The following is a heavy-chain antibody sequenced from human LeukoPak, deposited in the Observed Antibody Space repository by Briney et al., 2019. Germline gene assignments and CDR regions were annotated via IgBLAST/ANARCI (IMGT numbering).Heavy chain of an antibody. CDR1: GFTFSSYS. D-gene: IGHD6-6*01. CDR3: ARDWVWSSSSPGFDY. V-gene: IGHV3-21*01. J-gene: IGHJ4*02. Sequence: GGSLRLSCAASGFTFSSYSMNWVRQAPGKGLEWVSSISSSSSYIYYADSVKGRFTISRDNAKNSLYLQMNSLRAEDTAVYYCARDWVWSSSSPGFDYWGQGTLVTVSS. CDR2: ISSSSSYI.